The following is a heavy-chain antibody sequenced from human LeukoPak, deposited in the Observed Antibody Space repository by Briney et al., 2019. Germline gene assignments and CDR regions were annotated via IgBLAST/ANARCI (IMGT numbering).Heavy chain of an antibody. CDR2: IYYSGST. CDR1: GGSISSYY. D-gene: IGHD3-22*01. J-gene: IGHJ4*02. CDR3: ARQSGYYADY. V-gene: IGHV4-59*05. Sequence: PSETLSLTCTVSGGSISSYYWSWIRQPPGKGLEWIGSIYYSGSTYYNPSLKSRVTISVDTSKNQFSLKLSSVTAADTAVYYCARQSGYYADYWGQGTLVTVSS.